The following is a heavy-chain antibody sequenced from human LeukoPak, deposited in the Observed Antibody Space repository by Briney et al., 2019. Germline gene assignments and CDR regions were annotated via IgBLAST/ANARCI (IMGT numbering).Heavy chain of an antibody. J-gene: IGHJ3*02. CDR2: IYHSGST. Sequence: SETLSLTCTVSGYSISSGYYWGWIRQPPGKGPEWIGSIYHSGSTYYNPSLKSRVTISVDTSKNQFSLKLSSVTAADTAVYYCARLIYGGNPNDAFDIWGQGTMVTVSS. CDR3: ARLIYGGNPNDAFDI. V-gene: IGHV4-38-2*02. CDR1: GYSISSGYY. D-gene: IGHD4-23*01.